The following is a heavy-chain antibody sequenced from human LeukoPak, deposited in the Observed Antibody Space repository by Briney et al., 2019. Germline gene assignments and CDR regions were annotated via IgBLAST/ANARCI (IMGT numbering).Heavy chain of an antibody. CDR3: ARLPTGYPNWFDT. V-gene: IGHV4-39*01. J-gene: IGHJ5*02. D-gene: IGHD5-18*01. CDR1: GGSISSSSNN. CDR2: IHYSGST. Sequence: SETLSLTCTVSGGSISSSSNNWAWIRQPPGKGLELIAAIHYSGSTYYNPSFMSRVTISVDTSKNQFSLKLRSLTATDTAVYYCARLPTGYPNWFDTWGQGILVTVSS.